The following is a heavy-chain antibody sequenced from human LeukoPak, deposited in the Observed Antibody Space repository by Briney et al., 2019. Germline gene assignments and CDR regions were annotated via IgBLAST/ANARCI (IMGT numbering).Heavy chain of an antibody. Sequence: SETLSLTCAVYVGSFSGYYWSWIRQPPGKGLEWIGEINHSGSTNYNPSLKSRVTISVDTSKNQFSLKLSSVTAADTAVYYCARVRGYYYDSSGTRWGQGTLVTVSS. CDR2: INHSGST. D-gene: IGHD3-22*01. CDR3: ARVRGYYYDSSGTR. V-gene: IGHV4-34*01. J-gene: IGHJ4*02. CDR1: VGSFSGYY.